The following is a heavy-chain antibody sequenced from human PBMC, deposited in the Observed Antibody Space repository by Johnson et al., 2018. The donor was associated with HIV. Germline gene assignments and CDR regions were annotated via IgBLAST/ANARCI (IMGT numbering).Heavy chain of an antibody. CDR1: GFTVSSNY. CDR3: TTASSLTLRDAVDS. J-gene: IGHJ3*02. CDR2: ITRKTDGGTT. D-gene: IGHD6-6*01. Sequence: VQLVESGGGLVQPGGSLRLSCAASGFTVSSNYMSWVRQAPGKGLAWVGRITRKTDGGTTDYAAPVKGRFTISRNDSKNTLYLQMNSLKTDYTAMYYGTTASSLTLRDAVDSWGQGTMVPFSS. V-gene: IGHV3-15*01.